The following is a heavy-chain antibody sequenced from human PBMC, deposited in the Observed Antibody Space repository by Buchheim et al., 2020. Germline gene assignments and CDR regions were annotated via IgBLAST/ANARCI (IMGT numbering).Heavy chain of an antibody. D-gene: IGHD6-13*01. CDR3: AKGAIGVGSSWYGVDFDY. CDR1: GFTFSSYS. CDR2: ISSSRSAI. J-gene: IGHJ4*02. V-gene: IGHV3-48*02. Sequence: EVQLVESGGGLVQPGGSLRLSCVASGFTFSSYSMNWVRQAPGKGLEWVSYISSSRSAIYYADSVKGRFTISRDNAKNSLYLQMNSLRDEDTAVYYCAKGAIGVGSSWYGVDFDYWGQGTL.